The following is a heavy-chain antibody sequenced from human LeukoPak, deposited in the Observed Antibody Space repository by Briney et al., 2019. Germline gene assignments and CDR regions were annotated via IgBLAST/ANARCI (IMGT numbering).Heavy chain of an antibody. CDR3: ARDYYDSSGYLYDAFDI. J-gene: IGHJ3*02. CDR2: ISAYNGNT. V-gene: IGHV1-18*04. Sequence: GASVTVSCKASGYTFTGYYMHWVRQAPGQGLEWMGWISAYNGNTNYAQKLQGRVTMTTDTSTSTAYMELRSLRSDDTAVYYCARDYYDSSGYLYDAFDIWGQGTMVTVSS. CDR1: GYTFTGYY. D-gene: IGHD3-22*01.